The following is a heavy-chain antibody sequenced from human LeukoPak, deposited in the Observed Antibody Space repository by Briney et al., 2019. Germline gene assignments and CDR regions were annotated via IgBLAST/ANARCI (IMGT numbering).Heavy chain of an antibody. J-gene: IGHJ5*02. D-gene: IGHD2-8*01. V-gene: IGHV1-69*01. CDR3: ARQGYCTNGVCYSWFDP. Sequence: SVKVSCKASGGTFSSYTISWVRQAPGQGLEWMGGIIPIFGTASYAQKFQGRVTITADESTSTAYMELSSLRSEDTAVYYCARQGYCTNGVCYSWFDPWGQGTLVTVPA. CDR1: GGTFSSYT. CDR2: IIPIFGTA.